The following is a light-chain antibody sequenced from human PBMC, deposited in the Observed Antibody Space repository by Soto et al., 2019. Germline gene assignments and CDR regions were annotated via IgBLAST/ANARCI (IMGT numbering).Light chain of an antibody. J-gene: IGKJ2*01. V-gene: IGKV1-33*01. CDR2: DAS. Sequence: DIQMTQSPSSLSASVGDRVTITCQESQDIKDFLNWYQQNPGKAPKLLIYDASNLEPGVPSRFSGRGSGTDFTFTIASLQPEDIATYYCQQYDGLPPYTFGQGTKLEIK. CDR3: QQYDGLPPYT. CDR1: QDIKDF.